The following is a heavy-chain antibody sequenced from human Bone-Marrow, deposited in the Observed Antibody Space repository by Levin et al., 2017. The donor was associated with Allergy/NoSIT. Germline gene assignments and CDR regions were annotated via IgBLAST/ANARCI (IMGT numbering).Heavy chain of an antibody. CDR1: GGTFSSYA. D-gene: IGHD4-11*01. Sequence: KISCKASGGTFSSYAISWVRQAPGQGLEWMGGIIPIFGTANYAQKFQGRVTITADKSTSTAYMALSSLRSEDTAVYYCARMADYSNYEGARIPPAPILDYYYYYMDVWGKGTTVTVSS. V-gene: IGHV1-69*06. CDR2: IIPIFGTA. J-gene: IGHJ6*03. CDR3: ARMADYSNYEGARIPPAPILDYYYYYMDV.